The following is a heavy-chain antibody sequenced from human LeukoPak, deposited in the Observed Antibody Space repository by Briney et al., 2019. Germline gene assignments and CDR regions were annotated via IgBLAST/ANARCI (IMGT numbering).Heavy chain of an antibody. V-gene: IGHV3-21*01. CDR1: GFTFSSYS. CDR2: ISSSSSYI. Sequence: GGSLRLSCAASGFTFSSYSMNWVRQAPGKGLEWVSSISSSSSYIYYADSVKGRFTISRDNAKNSLYLQMNSLRAEDTAVYYCASLTAAGTEAGGDYWGQGTLVTVSS. D-gene: IGHD6-13*01. CDR3: ASLTAAGTEAGGDY. J-gene: IGHJ4*02.